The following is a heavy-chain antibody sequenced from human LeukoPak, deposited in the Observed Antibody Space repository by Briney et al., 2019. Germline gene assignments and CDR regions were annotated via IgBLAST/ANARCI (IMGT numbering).Heavy chain of an antibody. CDR3: ASHPRAAAFDI. J-gene: IGHJ3*02. CDR1: GFTFSSYS. Sequence: GGSLRLSCAASGFTFSSYSMNWVRQAPGKGLEWVSYISSSSSTIYYADSVKGRFTISRDNAKNSLYLQMNSLRAEDTAVYYCASHPRAAAFDIWGQGTTVTVSS. V-gene: IGHV3-48*01. CDR2: ISSSSSTI.